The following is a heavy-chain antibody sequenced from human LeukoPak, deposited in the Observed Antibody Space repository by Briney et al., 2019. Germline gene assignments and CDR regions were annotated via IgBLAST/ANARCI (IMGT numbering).Heavy chain of an antibody. D-gene: IGHD2-21*02. CDR1: GGSVASTNW. CDR2: VHLDGRT. J-gene: IGHJ3*02. Sequence: SETLSLTCDVSGGSVASTNWWTWVRQPPGKGLEWIGEVHLDGRTNYNPSLKSRLIMSVDLPENHISLKLTSVTAADTAVYYCATTSESLVYCGGDCDPSNIWGQGTMVTVSS. V-gene: IGHV4-4*02. CDR3: ATTSESLVYCGGDCDPSNI.